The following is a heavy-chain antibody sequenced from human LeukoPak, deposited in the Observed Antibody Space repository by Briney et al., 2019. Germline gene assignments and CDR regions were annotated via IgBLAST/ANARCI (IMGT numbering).Heavy chain of an antibody. D-gene: IGHD3-10*01. CDR1: GFTFSSYA. Sequence: GSLRLSCAASGFTFSSYAMSWVRQAPGKGLEWVSAVSGSGDSTFYADSVKGRFTISRDNSKNTLYLQMSSLRAEDTAIYYCAKDVTMVRGVTTFDCWGQGTLVTVSS. V-gene: IGHV3-23*01. J-gene: IGHJ4*02. CDR2: VSGSGDST. CDR3: AKDVTMVRGVTTFDC.